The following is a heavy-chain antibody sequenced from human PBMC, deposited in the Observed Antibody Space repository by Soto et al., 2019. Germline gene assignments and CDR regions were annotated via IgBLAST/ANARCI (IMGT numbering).Heavy chain of an antibody. J-gene: IGHJ6*02. D-gene: IGHD3-3*01. Sequence: GASVKVSCKVSGYTLTELSMHWVRQAPGKGLEWMGGFDPEDGETIYAQKFLGRVTMTEDTSTDTAYMELSSLRSEDTAVYYCATGLRGVGVVIMSYYAMDVWGQGTTVTVSS. CDR2: FDPEDGET. CDR3: ATGLRGVGVVIMSYYAMDV. V-gene: IGHV1-24*01. CDR1: GYTLTELS.